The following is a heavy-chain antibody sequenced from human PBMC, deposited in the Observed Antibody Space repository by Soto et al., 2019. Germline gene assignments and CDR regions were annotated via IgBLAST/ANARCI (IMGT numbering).Heavy chain of an antibody. J-gene: IGHJ4*02. CDR3: ARTHAFSSGYQPELDY. D-gene: IGHD6-19*01. CDR1: GFTFSSYG. CDR2: IWYDGSNK. V-gene: IGHV3-33*01. Sequence: GGSLRLSCAASGFTFSSYGMHWVRQAPGKGLEWVAVIWYDGSNKYYADSVKGRFTISRDNSKNTLYLQMNSLRAEDTAVYYCARTHAFSSGYQPELDYWGQGTLVTVSS.